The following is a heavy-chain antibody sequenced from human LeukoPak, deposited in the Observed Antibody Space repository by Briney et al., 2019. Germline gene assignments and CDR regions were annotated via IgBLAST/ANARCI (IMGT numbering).Heavy chain of an antibody. J-gene: IGHJ4*02. Sequence: GGSLRLSCAASGFTFSDYAISWVRQVPGKGLEWVSTLSGSGTTTFYANSVKGRFTISRDSSKNTLYLQMNSLRAADTALYYRTKDYDTVGYYSSDYWGQGTLVTVSS. CDR2: LSGSGTTT. V-gene: IGHV3-23*01. D-gene: IGHD3-22*01. CDR3: TKDYDTVGYYSSDY. CDR1: GFTFSDYA.